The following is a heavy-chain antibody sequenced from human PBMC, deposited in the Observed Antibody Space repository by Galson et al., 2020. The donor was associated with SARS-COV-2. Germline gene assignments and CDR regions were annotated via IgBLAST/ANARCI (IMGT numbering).Heavy chain of an antibody. CDR1: GGSISSSY. V-gene: IGHV4-59*01. D-gene: IGHD4-4*01. J-gene: IGHJ5*02. Sequence: SETLSLTCTVSGGSISSSYWSWIRQPPGKGLEWIGYIYYSGTTNYYPSLKSRVTISVDTSKNQFSLKLSSVTAADTAVYFCARGESDYTNPPDRWFVPWGQVTLVIVSA. CDR2: IYYSGTT. CDR3: ARGESDYTNPPDRWFVP.